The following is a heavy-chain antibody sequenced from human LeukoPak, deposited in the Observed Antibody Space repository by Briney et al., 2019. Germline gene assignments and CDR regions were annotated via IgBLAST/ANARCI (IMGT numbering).Heavy chain of an antibody. CDR3: ARPSGDSYNSYAFDI. Sequence: ASVKVSCTASGYTFTSYDINWVRQATGQGLEWMEWMNPNSGNTGYAQKFQGRVTMTRNTSISTAYMELSSLRSEDTAVYYCARPSGDSYNSYAFDIWGEGTMVTVSS. J-gene: IGHJ3*02. D-gene: IGHD5-24*01. CDR2: MNPNSGNT. CDR1: GYTFTSYD. V-gene: IGHV1-8*01.